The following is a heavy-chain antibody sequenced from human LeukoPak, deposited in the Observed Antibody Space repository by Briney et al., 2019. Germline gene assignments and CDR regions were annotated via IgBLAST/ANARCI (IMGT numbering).Heavy chain of an antibody. CDR3: ARHGGAWYDS. CDR1: GDSIRSSGYY. J-gene: IGHJ5*01. D-gene: IGHD3-16*01. V-gene: IGHV4-39*01. Sequence: PSETLSLTCTVSGDSIRSSGYYWGWIRQPPGKGLEWIGSVLYGGTSYYNPSLKSRVTISVDTSKNQSSLRLSSVTAADTTVYYCARHGGAWYDSWGQGALVTVSS. CDR2: VLYGGTS.